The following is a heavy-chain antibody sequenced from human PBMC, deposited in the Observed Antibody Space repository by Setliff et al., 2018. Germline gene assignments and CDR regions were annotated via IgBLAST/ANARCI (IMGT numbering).Heavy chain of an antibody. V-gene: IGHV3-15*01. J-gene: IGHJ6*02. Sequence: TGGSLRLSCAASGFTLSNAWMIWVRQAPGKGLEWVGQIKSKPDGGAAEYASPVRGRFTISRDDSKSTLYLQMNSLRAEDSAVYYCARDGVFYAMDFWGQGTTVTVSS. CDR3: ARDGVFYAMDF. CDR1: GFTLSNAW. D-gene: IGHD3-10*01. CDR2: IKSKPDGGAA.